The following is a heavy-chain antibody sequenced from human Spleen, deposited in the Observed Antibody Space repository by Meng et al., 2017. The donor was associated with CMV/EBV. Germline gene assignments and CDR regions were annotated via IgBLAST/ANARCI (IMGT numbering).Heavy chain of an antibody. CDR2: INPNSGNT. J-gene: IGHJ4*02. D-gene: IGHD6-13*01. CDR1: GYTFTGYY. Sequence: ASVKVSCKASGYTFTGYYMHWVRQAPGQGLEWMGRINPNSGNTHFAQKFQGRVTMTRDTSINTAYMELSRLRSDDTAIYYCARDMGEQQLVPWNWGQGALVTVSS. CDR3: ARDMGEQQLVPWN. V-gene: IGHV1-2*02.